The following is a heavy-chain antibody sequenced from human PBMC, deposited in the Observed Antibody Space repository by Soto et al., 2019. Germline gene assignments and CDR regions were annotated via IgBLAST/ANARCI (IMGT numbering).Heavy chain of an antibody. CDR3: AREAPNYGSGSYYPDY. Sequence: EVQLVESGGGLVQPGGSLRLSCAASGFTFSSYWMSWVRQAPGKGLEWVANIKQDGSEKYYVDSVKGRFTISRDNAKNSLYLQMNSLRAEDTAVYYCAREAPNYGSGSYYPDYWGQGTLVTVSS. J-gene: IGHJ4*02. CDR1: GFTFSSYW. D-gene: IGHD3-10*01. CDR2: IKQDGSEK. V-gene: IGHV3-7*04.